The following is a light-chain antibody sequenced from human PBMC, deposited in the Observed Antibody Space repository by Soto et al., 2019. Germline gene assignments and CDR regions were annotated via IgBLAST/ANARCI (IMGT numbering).Light chain of an antibody. CDR2: DAS. CDR3: HQRSNWPKA. Sequence: EIVLTQSPATLSLSPGERATLSCRASQSVSSYLAWYQQKPGQAPRLLIYDASNRATGIPARFSGSWSGTDFTLTISSLDPEDFAVYYGHQRSNWPKAFGPGTKVDIK. CDR1: QSVSSY. J-gene: IGKJ3*01. V-gene: IGKV3-11*01.